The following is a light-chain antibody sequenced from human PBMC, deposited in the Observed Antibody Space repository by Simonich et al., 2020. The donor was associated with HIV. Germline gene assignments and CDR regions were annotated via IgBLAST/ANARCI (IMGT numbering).Light chain of an antibody. CDR2: WAS. CDR3: QQYYSTPYT. Sequence: DIVMTQSPDSLAVSLGERAAINCKSSQCVLYSSNYKNYLAWYQQKPGQPPKLLIYWASAQESGVPDRFSGSGSGTDFTLTISSLQAEDVAVYYCQQYYSTPYTFGQGTKLEIK. V-gene: IGKV4-1*01. CDR1: QCVLYSSNYKNY. J-gene: IGKJ2*01.